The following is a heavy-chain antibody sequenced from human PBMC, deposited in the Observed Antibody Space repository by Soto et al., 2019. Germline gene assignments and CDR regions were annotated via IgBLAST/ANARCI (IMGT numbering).Heavy chain of an antibody. J-gene: IGHJ4*02. CDR1: GGSIHSGGYC. V-gene: IGHV4-31*03. D-gene: IGHD5-18*01. Sequence: QVQLQESGPGLVKPSQTLSLTCTVSGGSIHSGGYCGIWIRQHPGKGLDWFGCNSYGGSTSYNPSLESRVTISVVPSKNQFSLELTAVTAAGTAVYYCSRGILVWGQGALITVSS. CDR3: SRGILV. CDR2: NSYGGST.